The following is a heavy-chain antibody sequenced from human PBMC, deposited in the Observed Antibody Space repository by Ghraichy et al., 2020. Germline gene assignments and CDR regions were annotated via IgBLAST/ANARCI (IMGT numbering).Heavy chain of an antibody. CDR3: TRHLEVRLHSQTSDYYYYYGMDV. CDR2: IRSKANSYAT. CDR1: GFTFSGSA. J-gene: IGHJ6*02. D-gene: IGHD3-3*01. Sequence: GESLNISCAASGFTFSGSAMHWVRQASGKGLEWVGRIRSKANSYATAYAASVKGRFTISRDDSKNTAYLQMNSLKTEDTAVYYCTRHLEVRLHSQTSDYYYYYGMDVWGQGTTVTVSS. V-gene: IGHV3-73*01.